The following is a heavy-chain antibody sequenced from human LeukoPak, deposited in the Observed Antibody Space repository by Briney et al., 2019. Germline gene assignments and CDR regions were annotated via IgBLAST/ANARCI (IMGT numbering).Heavy chain of an antibody. CDR3: ATHSGWRFDY. Sequence: GGSLRLSCAASGFTFDDYAMHWVRQAPGKGLEWVSGIIWNSDSIGYADSVKGRFTISRDNAKSSLYLQMNSLRAEDTAVYYCATHSGWRFDYWGQGTLVTVSS. CDR2: IIWNSDSI. V-gene: IGHV3-9*01. CDR1: GFTFDDYA. D-gene: IGHD6-19*01. J-gene: IGHJ4*02.